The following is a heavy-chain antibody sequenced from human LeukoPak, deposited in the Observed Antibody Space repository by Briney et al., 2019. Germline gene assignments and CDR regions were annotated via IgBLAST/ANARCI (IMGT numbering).Heavy chain of an antibody. J-gene: IGHJ4*02. V-gene: IGHV3-7*01. CDR2: IKQDGSEK. D-gene: IGHD5-24*01. Sequence: GRSLRLSCAASGFTFSNYAMHWVRQAPGKGLEWVANIKQDGSEKYYVDSVKGRFTISRDNAKNSLYLQMNSLRAEDTAVYYCARDLPGDGYVVDYWGQGTLVTVSS. CDR3: ARDLPGDGYVVDY. CDR1: GFTFSNYA.